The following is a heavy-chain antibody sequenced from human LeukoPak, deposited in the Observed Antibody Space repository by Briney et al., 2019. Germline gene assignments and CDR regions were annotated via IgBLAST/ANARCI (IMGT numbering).Heavy chain of an antibody. CDR1: GFTFSSCE. J-gene: IGHJ3*02. CDR2: ISGSGGTI. V-gene: IGHV3-48*03. D-gene: IGHD2-15*01. CDR3: AREAAPVVAAQPDAVDI. Sequence: PGGSLRLSCAASGFTFSSCEMSWVRQAPGKGLEWVSYISGSGGTIYYADSVKGRFTISRDNGKNSLYLQMNSLRPEDTAVYYCAREAAPVVAAQPDAVDIWGLGTMVTVSS.